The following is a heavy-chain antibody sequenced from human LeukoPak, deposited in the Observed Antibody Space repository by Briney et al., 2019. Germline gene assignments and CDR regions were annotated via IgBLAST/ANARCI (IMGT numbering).Heavy chain of an antibody. Sequence: PGGSLRLSCAAPGFTFSSYSMNWVRQAPGKGLEWVSSISSSSSYIYYADSVKGRFTISRDNAKNSLYLQMNSLRAEDTAVYYCARAGITCSGGSCYSGYWGQGTLVTVSS. D-gene: IGHD2-15*01. CDR3: ARAGITCSGGSCYSGY. CDR1: GFTFSSYS. CDR2: ISSSSSYI. J-gene: IGHJ4*02. V-gene: IGHV3-21*01.